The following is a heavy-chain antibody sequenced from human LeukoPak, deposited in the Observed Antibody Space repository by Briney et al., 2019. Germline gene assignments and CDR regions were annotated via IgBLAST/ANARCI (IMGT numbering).Heavy chain of an antibody. CDR3: AKDRKHYDILTANRAHYYYYGMDV. D-gene: IGHD3-9*01. Sequence: GGSLRLSCAASGFTFSNYWMHWVRQAPGKGLVWVSRIHSDGSSTTSADSVKGRFTISRDNAENTLYLQMNSPRAEDTAVYYCAKDRKHYDILTANRAHYYYYGMDVWGQGTTVTVSS. CDR1: GFTFSNYW. V-gene: IGHV3-74*01. J-gene: IGHJ6*02. CDR2: IHSDGSST.